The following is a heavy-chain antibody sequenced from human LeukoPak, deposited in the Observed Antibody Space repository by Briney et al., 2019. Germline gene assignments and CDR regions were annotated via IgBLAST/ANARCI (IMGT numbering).Heavy chain of an antibody. J-gene: IGHJ4*02. CDR2: LSRSSTYT. V-gene: IGHV3-21*01. CDR1: GFIFSSYS. Sequence: GGSLRLSCSTSGFIFSSYSMSWVRQAPGEGLEWVSSLSRSSTYTYYADSVKGRFTISRDNSKNTLYLQMNSLRAEDTAVYYCAKANGRRDYEANDYWGQGTLVTVSS. D-gene: IGHD4-17*01. CDR3: AKANGRRDYEANDY.